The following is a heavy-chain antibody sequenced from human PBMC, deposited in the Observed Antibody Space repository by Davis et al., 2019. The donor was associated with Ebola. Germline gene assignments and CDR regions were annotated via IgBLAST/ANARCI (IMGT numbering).Heavy chain of an antibody. CDR3: ARSNSGWKRYAHH. J-gene: IGHJ1*01. V-gene: IGHV4-34*01. D-gene: IGHD6-19*01. CDR1: GGSLSGYS. CDR2: VNHSGRT. Sequence: SETLSLTCAVYGGSLSGYSWTWIRQTPGKGLEWIGEVNHSGRTNYNPSLKSRVSMSIDTSKNQFSLKVMSVTAADTSVYYCARSNSGWKRYAHHWGQGSLVTVSS.